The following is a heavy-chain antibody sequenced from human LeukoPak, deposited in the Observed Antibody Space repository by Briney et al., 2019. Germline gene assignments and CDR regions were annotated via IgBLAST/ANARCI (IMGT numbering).Heavy chain of an antibody. Sequence: PSETLPLTCTVSGGSISSSSYYWGWIRQPPGKGLEWIGSIYYSGSTYYNPSLKSRVTISVDTSKNQFSLKLSSVTAADTAVYYCARRRGNYYDSSGYYYFDYWGQGTLVTVSS. CDR1: GGSISSSSYY. CDR2: IYYSGST. J-gene: IGHJ4*02. CDR3: ARRRGNYYDSSGYYYFDY. D-gene: IGHD3-22*01. V-gene: IGHV4-39*01.